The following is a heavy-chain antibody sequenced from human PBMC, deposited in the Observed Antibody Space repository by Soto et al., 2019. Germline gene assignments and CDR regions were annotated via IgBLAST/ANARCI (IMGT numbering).Heavy chain of an antibody. D-gene: IGHD3-10*01. CDR1: GYTFTSYD. CDR3: ARVREGGSGSYYNLGYYYYYMDV. CDR2: MNPNSGNT. V-gene: IGHV1-8*01. J-gene: IGHJ6*03. Sequence: GASVKVSCKASGYTFTSYDINWVRQATGQGLEWMGWMNPNSGNTGYAQKFQGRVTMTRNTSISTAYMELSSLRSEDTAVYYCARVREGGSGSYYNLGYYYYYMDVWGKGTTVTVSS.